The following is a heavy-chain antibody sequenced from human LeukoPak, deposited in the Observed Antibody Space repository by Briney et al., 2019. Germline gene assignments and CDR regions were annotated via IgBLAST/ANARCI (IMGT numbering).Heavy chain of an antibody. CDR2: INHSGST. D-gene: IGHD5-24*01. CDR1: GGSFGGYY. V-gene: IGHV4-34*01. J-gene: IGHJ3*02. CDR3: AGGDGYSRDAFDI. Sequence: SETLSLTCAVYGGSFGGYYWSWIRQPPGKGLEWIGEINHSGSTNYNPSLKSRVTISVDTSKNQFSLKLSSVTAADTAVYYCAGGDGYSRDAFDIWGQGTMVTVSS.